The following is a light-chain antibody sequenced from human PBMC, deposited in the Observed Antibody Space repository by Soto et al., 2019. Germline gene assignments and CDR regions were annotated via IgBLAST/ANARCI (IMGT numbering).Light chain of an antibody. CDR1: SSDVGGYNY. V-gene: IGLV2-14*03. J-gene: IGLJ1*01. Sequence: QSALTQPASVSGSPGQSIAISGTGTSSDVGGYNYVSWYQQHPGKAPKLMIYDVTTRPSGVSNRFSGSKSGNTAALTISGLQAEDEAEYYCSSYTSDTTGVFGTGTKLTVL. CDR3: SSYTSDTTGV. CDR2: DVT.